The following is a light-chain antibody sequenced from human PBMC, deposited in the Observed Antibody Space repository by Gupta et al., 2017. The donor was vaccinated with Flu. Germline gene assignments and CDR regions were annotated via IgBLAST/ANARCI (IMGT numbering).Light chain of an antibody. Sequence: DVVMSQSPLSLSVTLGQAASISCRSSQSLVYKNGITYLTWFQQRPGQSPRRLIYEVSNRDSGVPDRSSGSGSVTDFTLKISSVEAEDVGVYYCMRATHPWTFG. CDR2: EVS. V-gene: IGKV2-30*01. CDR1: QSLVYKNGITY. J-gene: IGKJ2*02. CDR3: MRATHPWT.